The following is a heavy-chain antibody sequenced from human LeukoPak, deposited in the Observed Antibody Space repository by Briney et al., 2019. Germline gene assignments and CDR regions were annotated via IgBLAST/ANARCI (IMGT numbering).Heavy chain of an antibody. J-gene: IGHJ4*02. V-gene: IGHV3-74*03. CDR2: IYSDGSSY. CDR3: ARGGGIYGLWDY. CDR1: GFTFSSYW. Sequence: GGSLRLSCAASGFTFSSYWMHWVRQAPGKGLVWVSRIYSDGSSYTADSVKGRFTISRDNAKDTLYLQMNSLRVEDTAVYYCARGGGIYGLWDYWGQGTLVTVSS. D-gene: IGHD1-26*01.